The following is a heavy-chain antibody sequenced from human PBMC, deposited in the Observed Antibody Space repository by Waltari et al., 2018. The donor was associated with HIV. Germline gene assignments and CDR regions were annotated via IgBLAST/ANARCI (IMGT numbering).Heavy chain of an antibody. CDR2: ISSSGTFT. J-gene: IGHJ5*02. D-gene: IGHD6-13*01. CDR1: GCTFNSYS. Sequence: EVQLVDSGGCPVKPGGSLRLSCRDSGCTFNSYSLNWVRQAPGKGLEWISSISSSGTFTHYADSVKGRFTISRDNANKSVYLQMNSLRAEDTAVYYCARDSRDNSWSLNFFDPWGQGTLVTVSS. V-gene: IGHV3-21*01. CDR3: ARDSRDNSWSLNFFDP.